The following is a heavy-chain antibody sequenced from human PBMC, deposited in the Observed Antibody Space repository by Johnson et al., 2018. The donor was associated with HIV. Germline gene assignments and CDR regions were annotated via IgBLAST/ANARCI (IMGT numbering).Heavy chain of an antibody. V-gene: IGHV3-20*04. CDR3: ARDWAVVGATWSDAFDI. CDR1: GFTFDDYG. J-gene: IGHJ3*02. CDR2: IYWNGGHT. Sequence: VQLVESGGGLAQPGGSLILSCAASGFTFDDYGMSWVRQAPGKGLEWVSGIYWNGGHTVYAASVKGRFTISRDNANNSLYLQMNSLRAEDTAVYYCARDWAVVGATWSDAFDIWGQGTMVTVSS. D-gene: IGHD2-15*01.